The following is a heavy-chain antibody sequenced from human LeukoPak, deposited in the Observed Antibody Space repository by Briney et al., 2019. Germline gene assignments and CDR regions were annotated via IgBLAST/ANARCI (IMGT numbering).Heavy chain of an antibody. Sequence: SCKASGYTFTGYYMHWVRQAPGKGLEWVAVIWYDGSNKYYADSVKGRFTISRDNSKNTLYLQMNSLRAEDTAVYYCARDPGYSYGYYFDYWGQGTLVTVSS. D-gene: IGHD5-18*01. CDR3: ARDPGYSYGYYFDY. V-gene: IGHV3-33*01. CDR1: GYTFTGYY. J-gene: IGHJ4*02. CDR2: IWYDGSNK.